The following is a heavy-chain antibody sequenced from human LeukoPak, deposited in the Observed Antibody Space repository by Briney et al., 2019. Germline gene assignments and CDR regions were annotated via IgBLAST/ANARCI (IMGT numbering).Heavy chain of an antibody. D-gene: IGHD5-24*01. Sequence: ASVKVSCKVSGYTLTELSMHWVRQAPGKRLEWMGGFDPEDGETIYAQKFRGRVTMTEDTSTDTAYMELSSLRSEDTAVYYCAVSWPQYAFDIWGQGTMVTVSS. CDR1: GYTLTELS. CDR3: AVSWPQYAFDI. J-gene: IGHJ3*02. CDR2: FDPEDGET. V-gene: IGHV1-24*01.